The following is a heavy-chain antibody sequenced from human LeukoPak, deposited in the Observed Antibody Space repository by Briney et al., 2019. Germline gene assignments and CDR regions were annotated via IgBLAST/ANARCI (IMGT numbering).Heavy chain of an antibody. CDR3: ATSESQTKFDY. V-gene: IGHV5-51*01. CDR2: IFPGDSDT. J-gene: IGHJ4*02. D-gene: IGHD1/OR15-1a*01. CDR1: GYSFTTYW. Sequence: GESLKISCKGSGYSFTTYWIGWVRQMPGKGLEWMGIIFPGDSDTIYSPSFQGQVTISADKSINTAYLQWSSLKASDTAMYYCATSESQTKFDYWGQGTLVTVSS.